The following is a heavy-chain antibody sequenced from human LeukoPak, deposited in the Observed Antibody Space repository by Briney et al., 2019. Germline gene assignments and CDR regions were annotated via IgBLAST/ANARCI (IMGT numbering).Heavy chain of an antibody. D-gene: IGHD3-3*01. CDR2: IIPIFGTA. CDR3: ARDGVRFLEWFPTDAFDI. CDR1: GGTFSSYA. Sequence: SVKASCKASGGTFSSYAISWVRQAPGQGLEWMGGIIPIFGTANYAQKFQGRVTITADESTSTAYMELSSLRSEDTAVYYCARDGVRFLEWFPTDAFDIWGQGTMVTVSS. V-gene: IGHV1-69*13. J-gene: IGHJ3*02.